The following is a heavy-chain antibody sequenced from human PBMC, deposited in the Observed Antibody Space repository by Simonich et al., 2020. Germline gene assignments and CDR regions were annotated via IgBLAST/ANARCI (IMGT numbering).Heavy chain of an antibody. CDR1: GGSFSGYY. CDR3: ARHIQLGPFDD. V-gene: IGHV4-34*01. CDR2: SNHNGNT. D-gene: IGHD1-1*01. J-gene: IGHJ4*02. Sequence: QVQLQQWGAGLLKPSETLSLTCAAYGGSFSGYYWSWIRQPPGKGLEWIGESNHNGNTNYNPSLTSRVTRSVDTSKNQFSLKLSSVTAADTAVYYCARHIQLGPFDDWGQGTLVTVSS.